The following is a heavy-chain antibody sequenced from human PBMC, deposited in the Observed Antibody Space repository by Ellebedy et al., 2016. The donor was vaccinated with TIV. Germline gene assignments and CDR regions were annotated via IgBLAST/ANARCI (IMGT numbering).Heavy chain of an antibody. V-gene: IGHV3-7*03. CDR3: TTGGYGSGSEY. D-gene: IGHD3-10*01. CDR1: GFTFVSYW. CDR2: IKQDGSEN. Sequence: GGSLRLSXEASGFTFVSYWMNWVRLAPGKGLEWVANIKQDGSENNYGDSVKGRFTISRDNAKKSMYLQMNSLRAEDTGVYYCTTGGYGSGSEYWGQGVLVTVSS. J-gene: IGHJ4*02.